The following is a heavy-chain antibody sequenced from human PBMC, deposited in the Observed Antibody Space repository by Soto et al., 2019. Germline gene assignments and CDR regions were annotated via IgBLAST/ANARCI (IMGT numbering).Heavy chain of an antibody. D-gene: IGHD6-19*01. V-gene: IGHV3-64*01. Sequence: VGSLRLSCAASGFTFSSYAMHWVRQAPGKGLEYVSAISSNGGSTYYANSVKGRFTISRDNSKNTLYLQMGSLRAEDVAVYYCARDSSGIAVAGSLSYWGQGTLVTVSS. CDR2: ISSNGGST. CDR3: ARDSSGIAVAGSLSY. CDR1: GFTFSSYA. J-gene: IGHJ4*02.